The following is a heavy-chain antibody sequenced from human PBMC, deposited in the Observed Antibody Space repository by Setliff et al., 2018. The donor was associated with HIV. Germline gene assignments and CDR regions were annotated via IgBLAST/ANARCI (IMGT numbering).Heavy chain of an antibody. CDR1: GGSISSHY. D-gene: IGHD6-19*01. CDR2: IYYIGST. Sequence: KTSETLSLTCTVSGGSISSHYWSWIRQPPGKGLEYIGYIYYIGSTNYNPSLKSRVTISVDTSKNHFSLSLKSVTAADTAVFYCARRRSFIGGAVAGHFDYWGQGTPVTVSS. V-gene: IGHV4-59*11. J-gene: IGHJ4*02. CDR3: ARRRSFIGGAVAGHFDY.